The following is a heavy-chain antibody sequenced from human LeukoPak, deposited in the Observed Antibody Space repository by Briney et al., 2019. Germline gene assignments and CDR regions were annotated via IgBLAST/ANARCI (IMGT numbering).Heavy chain of an antibody. Sequence: SQTLSLTCTVSGGSISSGSYYWSWIRQPAGKGLEWIGRIYTNGSTNYNPSLKSRVTISIDTSKNHFSLKLSSVTAADTAVYYCARYDGYNLNFDYWGQGTLVTVSS. CDR3: ARYDGYNLNFDY. D-gene: IGHD5-24*01. V-gene: IGHV4-61*02. J-gene: IGHJ4*02. CDR2: IYTNGST. CDR1: GGSISSGSYY.